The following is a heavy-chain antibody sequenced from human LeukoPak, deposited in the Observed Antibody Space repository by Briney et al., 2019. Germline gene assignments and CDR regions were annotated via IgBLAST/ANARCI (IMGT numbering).Heavy chain of an antibody. J-gene: IGHJ4*02. CDR1: GGTFSSYA. D-gene: IGHD1-26*01. Sequence: GASVKVSCKASGGTFSSYAISWVRQAPGQGLEWMGRIIPILGIANYAQKFQGRVTITADKSTSTAYMELSSLRSEDTAVYYCAREGTVGATVNYWGQGTLVTVSS. V-gene: IGHV1-69*04. CDR3: AREGTVGATVNY. CDR2: IIPILGIA.